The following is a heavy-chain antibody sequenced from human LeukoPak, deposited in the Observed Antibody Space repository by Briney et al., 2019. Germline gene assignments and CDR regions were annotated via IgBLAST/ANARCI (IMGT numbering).Heavy chain of an antibody. CDR2: IYYSGST. J-gene: IGHJ4*02. Sequence: PSETLSLTCTVSGGSISGSSYYWGWIRQPPGNGLEWIGSIYYSGSTYYNPSLKSRVTISVDTSKNQFSLKLSSVTAADTAVYYCARGRYYFDYWGQGTLVTVSS. V-gene: IGHV4-39*07. CDR3: ARGRYYFDY. CDR1: GGSISGSSYY.